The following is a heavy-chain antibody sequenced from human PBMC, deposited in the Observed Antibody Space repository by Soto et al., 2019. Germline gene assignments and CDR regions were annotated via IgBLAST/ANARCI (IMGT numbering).Heavy chain of an antibody. CDR2: ISGSGGST. V-gene: IGHV3-23*01. CDR1: GFTFSSYA. Sequence: EVQLLESGGGLVQPGGSLRLSCAASGFTFSSYAMSWVRQAPGKGLEWVSAISGSGGSTYYADSVKGRFTISRDNSKNTLYLQMNSLRAEDTAVYYCAKVQLGWRCSGGSCYSGFDYWGQGTLVTVSS. CDR3: AKVQLGWRCSGGSCYSGFDY. J-gene: IGHJ4*02. D-gene: IGHD2-15*01.